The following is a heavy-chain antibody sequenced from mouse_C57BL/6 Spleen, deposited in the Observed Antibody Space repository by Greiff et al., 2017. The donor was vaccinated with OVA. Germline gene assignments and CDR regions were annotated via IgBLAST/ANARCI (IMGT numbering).Heavy chain of an antibody. Sequence: EVQLVESEGGLVQPGSSMKLSCTASGFTFSDYYMAWVRQVPEKGLEWVANINYDGSSTYYLDSLKSRFIISRDNAKNILYLQMSSLKSEDTATYYCARAAQATGAMDDWGQGTSVTVSS. CDR1: GFTFSDYY. CDR2: INYDGSST. CDR3: ARAAQATGAMDD. J-gene: IGHJ4*01. V-gene: IGHV5-16*01. D-gene: IGHD3-2*02.